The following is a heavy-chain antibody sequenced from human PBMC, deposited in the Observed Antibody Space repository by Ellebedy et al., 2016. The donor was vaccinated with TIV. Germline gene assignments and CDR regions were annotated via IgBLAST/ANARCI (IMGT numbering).Heavy chain of an antibody. D-gene: IGHD3-22*01. V-gene: IGHV3-7*03. CDR1: GFTFSSVW. J-gene: IGHJ3*02. Sequence: GESLKISCGASGFTFSSVWMGWVRRAPGKGLEWVATINQVGNEKYYVDSVKGRFTISRDNAKTSLYLQMNSLRAEDTAFYYCAKAYDSSGYYWDIWGQGTMVTVSS. CDR3: AKAYDSSGYYWDI. CDR2: INQVGNEK.